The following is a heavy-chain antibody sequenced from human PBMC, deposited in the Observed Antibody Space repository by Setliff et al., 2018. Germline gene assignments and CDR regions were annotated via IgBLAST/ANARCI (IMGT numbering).Heavy chain of an antibody. V-gene: IGHV1-8*02. Sequence: ASVKVSCKASGYTFTSYDINWVRQATGQGLEWMGWMNPNSGNTGYAQKFQGRVTMTRNTSTSTAYMELSRLTSEDTAVYFCARGWAALGIIGYWGQGTLVTSPQ. CDR1: GYTFTSYD. CDR3: ARGWAALGIIGY. J-gene: IGHJ4*02. CDR2: MNPNSGNT. D-gene: IGHD7-27*01.